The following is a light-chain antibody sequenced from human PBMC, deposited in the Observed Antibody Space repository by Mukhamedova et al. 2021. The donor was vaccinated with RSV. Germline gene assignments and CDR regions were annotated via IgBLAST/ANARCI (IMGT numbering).Light chain of an antibody. V-gene: IGKV1D-13*01. CDR3: QQFIDYPFT. Sequence: WYQRRVHGRPPKLLIYDASTLETGAPSRFSGSGSGTDFTLTISSLQPEDFATYFCQQFIDYPFTFGPGTKVDLK. J-gene: IGKJ3*01. CDR2: DAS.